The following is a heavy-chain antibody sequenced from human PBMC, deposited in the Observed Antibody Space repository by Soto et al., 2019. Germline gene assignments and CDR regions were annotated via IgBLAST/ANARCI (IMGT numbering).Heavy chain of an antibody. CDR3: ATDQGWELRAEDY. Sequence: EVQLLESGGGLVQPGGSLRLSCADSRFTFSNYAMSWVRQAPGKGLEWVSGISGSGARTFYADSVKGRFTISRDNSKNTLYLQMDSLRAEDTAVYYCATDQGWELRAEDYWGQGTLVTVSS. CDR1: RFTFSNYA. J-gene: IGHJ4*02. V-gene: IGHV3-23*01. D-gene: IGHD1-26*01. CDR2: ISGSGART.